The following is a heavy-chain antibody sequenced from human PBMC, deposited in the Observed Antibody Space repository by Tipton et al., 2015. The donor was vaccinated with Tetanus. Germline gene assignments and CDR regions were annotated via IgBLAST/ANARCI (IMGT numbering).Heavy chain of an antibody. J-gene: IGHJ4*02. Sequence: SLRLSCAASGFTFSGYWMSWVRQAPGKGLEWVANIKQDGSETYHVDSVKGRFTISRDNAKNSLYLQMNSLRAEDTAVYYCARGGRSFDYWGQGTLVTVSS. V-gene: IGHV3-7*01. CDR1: GFTFSGYW. D-gene: IGHD1-26*01. CDR2: IKQDGSET. CDR3: ARGGRSFDY.